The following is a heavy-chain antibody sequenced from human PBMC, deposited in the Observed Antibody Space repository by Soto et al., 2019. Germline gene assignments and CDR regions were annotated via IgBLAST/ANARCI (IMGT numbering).Heavy chain of an antibody. CDR1: GFTFSSYA. CDR2: ISGSGGST. D-gene: IGHD2-2*01. V-gene: IGHV3-23*01. J-gene: IGHJ3*02. Sequence: GGSLRLSCAASGFTFSSYAMSWVRRAPGKGLEWVSAISGSGGSTYYADSVKGRFTISRDNSKNTLYLQMNSLRAEDTAVYYCAKDISIGYCSSTSCPDAFDIWGQGTMVTV. CDR3: AKDISIGYCSSTSCPDAFDI.